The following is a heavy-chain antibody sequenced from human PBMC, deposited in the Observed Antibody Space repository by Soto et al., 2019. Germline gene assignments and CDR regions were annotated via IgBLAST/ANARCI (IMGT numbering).Heavy chain of an antibody. CDR3: AGAIYYYGSGSYGFDY. V-gene: IGHV4-59*01. CDR2: IYYSGST. Sequence: SETLSLTCTVSGGSISSYYWSWIRQPPGKGLEWIGYIYYSGSTNYNPSLKSRVTISVDTSKNQFSLKLSSVTAADTAVYYCAGAIYYYGSGSYGFDYWGQGTLVTVSS. D-gene: IGHD3-10*01. CDR1: GGSISSYY. J-gene: IGHJ4*02.